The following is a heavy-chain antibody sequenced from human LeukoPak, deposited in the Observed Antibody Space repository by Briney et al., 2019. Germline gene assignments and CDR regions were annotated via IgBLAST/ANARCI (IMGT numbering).Heavy chain of an antibody. CDR1: GYTFTNYG. Sequence: GASVKVSCKASGYTFTNYGITWVRQAPGQGLEWMGWISAYNANTNYAQKFQGRVTMTTDTSTSTVYMELRSLRSDDTAIYYRARTDYDILTGARMDVWGKGTTVTVSS. CDR2: ISAYNANT. J-gene: IGHJ6*04. CDR3: ARTDYDILTGARMDV. D-gene: IGHD3-9*01. V-gene: IGHV1-18*04.